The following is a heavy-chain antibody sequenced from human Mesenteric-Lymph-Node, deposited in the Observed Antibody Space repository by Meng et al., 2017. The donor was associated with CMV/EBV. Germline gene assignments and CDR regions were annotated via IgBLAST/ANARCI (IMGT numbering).Heavy chain of an antibody. J-gene: IGHJ4*02. V-gene: IGHV4-34*01. D-gene: IGHD2-15*01. CDR3: ARQKGGVVDY. CDR1: GGSFSGHY. CDR2: INHSGSP. Sequence: SETLSLTCAVYGGSFSGHYWTWIRQPPGKGLEWVGEINHSGSPNYNPSLKSRVTISADTSKNQFSLKLSSVTAADTAVFYCARQKGGVVDYWGQGTLVTVSS.